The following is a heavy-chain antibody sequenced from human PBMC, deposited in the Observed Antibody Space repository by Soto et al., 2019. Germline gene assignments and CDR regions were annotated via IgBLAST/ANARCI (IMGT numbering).Heavy chain of an antibody. V-gene: IGHV4-39*01. D-gene: IGHD2-15*01. CDR2: IYYSGST. Sequence: SETLSLTCTVSGGSISSSIYYWGWIRHPPGKGLEWIGSIYYSGSTYYNPSLKSRVTISVDTSKNQFSLKLSSVTAADTAVYYRARKGGGYYYGYYGMDVWGQGTTVTVSS. CDR1: GGSISSSIYY. J-gene: IGHJ6*02. CDR3: ARKGGGYYYGYYGMDV.